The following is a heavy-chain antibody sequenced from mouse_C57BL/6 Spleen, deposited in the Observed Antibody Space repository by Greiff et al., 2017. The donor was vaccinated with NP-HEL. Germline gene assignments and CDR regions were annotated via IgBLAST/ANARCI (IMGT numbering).Heavy chain of an antibody. CDR3: TTFTTVAPFDD. V-gene: IGHV14-4*01. CDR2: IDPENGDT. J-gene: IGHJ2*01. Sequence: VQLQQSGAELVRPGASVKLSCTASGFNIKDDYMHWVKQRPEQGLEWIGWIDPENGDTEYASKFQGKATITADTSSNTAYLQLSSLTSEDTAVYYCTTFTTVAPFDDWGKGTTLTVSS. CDR1: GFNIKDDY. D-gene: IGHD1-1*01.